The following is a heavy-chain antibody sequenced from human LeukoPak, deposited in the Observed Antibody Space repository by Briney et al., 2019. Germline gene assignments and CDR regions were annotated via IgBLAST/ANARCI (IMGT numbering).Heavy chain of an antibody. J-gene: IGHJ4*02. Sequence: SETLSLTCTVSGGSMSSSSYYWGWIRQPPGKGLEWIGSMFNSGSTYDSPSLKSRVTISLATSKNQFSLKLTSVTAADTAVYCCARHWAVGGRELDYWGQGILVTVSS. D-gene: IGHD2-15*01. CDR3: ARHWAVGGRELDY. CDR1: GGSMSSSSYY. CDR2: MFNSGST. V-gene: IGHV4-39*01.